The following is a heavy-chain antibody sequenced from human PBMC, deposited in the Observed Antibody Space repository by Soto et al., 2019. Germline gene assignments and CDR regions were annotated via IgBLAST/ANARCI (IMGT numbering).Heavy chain of an antibody. CDR1: GFTFSSYS. J-gene: IGHJ3*02. D-gene: IGHD5-12*01. CDR2: ISSSSSTI. V-gene: IGHV3-48*02. Sequence: GGSLRLSCAASGFTFSSYSMNWVRQAPGKGLEWVSYISSSSSTIYYADSVKGRFTISRDNAKNSLYLQMNSLRDEDTAVYYCAREMLVATIYAFDIWGQGTMVTVSS. CDR3: AREMLVATIYAFDI.